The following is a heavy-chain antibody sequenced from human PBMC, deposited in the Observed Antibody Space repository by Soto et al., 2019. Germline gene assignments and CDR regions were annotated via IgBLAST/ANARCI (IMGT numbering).Heavy chain of an antibody. CDR2: ITPIFGEP. CDR1: GGPFSSYA. D-gene: IGHD3-3*01. J-gene: IGHJ5*02. CDR3: ARGSSSSMINWFDP. V-gene: IGHV1-69*06. Sequence: QVQLEQSGAELKKPGSSVKVSCKASGGPFSSYAINWVRQAPGQGLEWMGGITPIFGEPKYAQKFQGRVTMTADIATSTAYMELSSLRSDDTAVYFCARGSSSSMINWFDPWGQGTLVTVSS.